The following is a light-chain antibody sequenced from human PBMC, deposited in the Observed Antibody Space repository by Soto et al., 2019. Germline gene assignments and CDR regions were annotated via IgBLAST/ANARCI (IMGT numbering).Light chain of an antibody. Sequence: EIVLTQSPGTLSLSPGERATLSCRASQSVSSNLAWYQQKPGQAPRLLMYGASNRATGIPDRFSGRGSGTDFTLTISRLEPEDSAVYYCQLFIKWAFGQGTKVDIK. CDR3: QLFIKWA. CDR1: QSVSSN. CDR2: GAS. J-gene: IGKJ1*01. V-gene: IGKV3-20*01.